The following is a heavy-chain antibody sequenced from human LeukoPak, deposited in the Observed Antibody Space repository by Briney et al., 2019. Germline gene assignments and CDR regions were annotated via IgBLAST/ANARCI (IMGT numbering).Heavy chain of an antibody. D-gene: IGHD2-2*01. V-gene: IGHV3-74*01. CDR2: INSDGSWT. CDR1: GNYW. J-gene: IGHJ4*02. Sequence: GGSLRLSCAASGNYWMHWVRQAPGKGLVWVSHINSDGSWTSYADSVKGRFTISKDNAKNTVYLQMNNLRAEDTAVYYCVSFYETYWGRGTLDTVSS. CDR3: VSFYETY.